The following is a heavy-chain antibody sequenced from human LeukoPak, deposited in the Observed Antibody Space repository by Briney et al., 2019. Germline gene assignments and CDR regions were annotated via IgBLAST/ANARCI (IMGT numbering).Heavy chain of an antibody. Sequence: GASVKVSCKASGGTFSSYAISWVRQAPGQGLEWMGGIIPIFGTANYVQKFQGRDTITADESTSTAYMELSSLRSEDTAVYYCASRVGTTWIQLWLPLDYWGQGTLVTVSS. CDR3: ASRVGTTWIQLWLPLDY. J-gene: IGHJ4*02. V-gene: IGHV1-69*13. CDR2: IIPIFGTA. CDR1: GGTFSSYA. D-gene: IGHD5-18*01.